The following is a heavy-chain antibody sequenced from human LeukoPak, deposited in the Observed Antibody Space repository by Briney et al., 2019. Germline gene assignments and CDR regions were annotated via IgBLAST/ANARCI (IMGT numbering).Heavy chain of an antibody. CDR2: VSGKSRAI. D-gene: IGHD2-2*01. V-gene: IGHV3-48*04. J-gene: IGHJ3*02. CDR1: GFSFSDYG. CDR3: ARGLDCSSTSCYGLYAFDI. Sequence: PGGSLRLSCAASGFSFSDYGINWVRQAPGKGLEWLSFVSGKSRAIYYADSVKGRFTISRDNAKNSLYLQMNSLRAEDTAVYYCARGLDCSSTSCYGLYAFDIWGQGTMVTVSS.